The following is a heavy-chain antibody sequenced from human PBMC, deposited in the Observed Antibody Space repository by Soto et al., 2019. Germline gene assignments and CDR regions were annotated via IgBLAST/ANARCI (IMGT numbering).Heavy chain of an antibody. CDR2: IIPIFGTA. J-gene: IGHJ6*02. V-gene: IGHV1-69*13. D-gene: IGHD3-16*02. CDR3: ESLSNYYGMDV. CDR1: VGTFSSYA. Sequence: SVKLSFKASVGTFSSYAISWLRQAPGQGLEWMGGIIPIFGTANYPQKFQGRVTITADESTRTAYMELSSLRSEDTPVPYCESLSNYYGMDVSRQGTTVTVSS.